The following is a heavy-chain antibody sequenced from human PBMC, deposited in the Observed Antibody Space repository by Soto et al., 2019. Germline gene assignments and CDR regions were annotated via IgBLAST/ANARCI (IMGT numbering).Heavy chain of an antibody. Sequence: SETLSLTCAVSGYSIGSGYYWAWIRQSPGKGLEWIGSIYHAGSVYYNPSLNGRVARSMDTSKNHFSLKLTSVTAADTAVYYCARTFDYYGMDVWGQGTTVTVSS. V-gene: IGHV4-38-2*01. J-gene: IGHJ6*02. CDR1: GYSIGSGYY. CDR3: ARTFDYYGMDV. CDR2: IYHAGSV.